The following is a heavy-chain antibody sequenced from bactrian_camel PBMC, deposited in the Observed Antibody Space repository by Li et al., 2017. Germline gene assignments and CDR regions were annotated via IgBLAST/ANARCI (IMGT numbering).Heavy chain of an antibody. CDR2: IDSSCKSP. CDR1: YTYDGGD. D-gene: IGHD1*01. V-gene: IGHV3S40*01. Sequence: VQLVESGGGSVQAGGSLRLSCGYTYDGGDMAWFRQAPAKVIEWISSIDSSCKSPEYADSVKGRFTISQDHARNTLILEIDSLAPEDTAMYYCAASGLWRWDTDDGVTCDQWNRYNSWGQGTQVTVS. J-gene: IGHJ4*01. CDR3: AASGLWRWDTDDGVTCDQWNRYNS.